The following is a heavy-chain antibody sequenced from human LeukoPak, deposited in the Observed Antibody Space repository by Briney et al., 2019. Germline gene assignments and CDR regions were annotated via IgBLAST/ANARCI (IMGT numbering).Heavy chain of an antibody. CDR3: AREGGVGPTPAAFDI. J-gene: IGHJ3*02. V-gene: IGHV1-69*04. CDR1: GGTFSSYA. CDR2: IIPILGIA. Sequence: GASVKVSCKASGGTFSSYAISWVRQAPGQGLEWMGRIIPILGIANYAQKFQGRVTITADKSTSTAYMELSSLRSEDTAVYYCAREGGVGPTPAAFDIWGQGTMVTVSS. D-gene: IGHD3-16*01.